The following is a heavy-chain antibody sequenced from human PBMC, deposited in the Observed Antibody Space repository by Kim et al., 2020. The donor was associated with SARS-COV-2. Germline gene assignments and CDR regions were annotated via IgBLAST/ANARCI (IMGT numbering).Heavy chain of an antibody. CDR3: AKGSSNAWGYLDF. CDR2: VSGIDDKT. J-gene: IGHJ4*02. D-gene: IGHD3-16*01. Sequence: GGSLRLSCAASGFPVSDFAMTWVRQAPGQGLEWVSTVSGIDDKTYYADSVKGRFLISRDDSKNAVYLQMTSLRREDTARYYCAKGSSNAWGYLDFWGQGTQVTVST. V-gene: IGHV3-23*01. CDR1: GFPVSDFA.